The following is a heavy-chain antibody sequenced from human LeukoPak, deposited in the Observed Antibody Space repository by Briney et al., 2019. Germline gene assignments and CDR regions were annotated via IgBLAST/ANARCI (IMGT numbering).Heavy chain of an antibody. CDR3: ARGSIVIVPADIDY. CDR2: IYYSGST. J-gene: IGHJ4*02. V-gene: IGHV4-59*08. CDR1: GDSISSYY. Sequence: SETLSLTCTVSGDSISSYYWSWIRQPPGKGLEWIGYIYYSGSTYYNPSLKSRVTISVDTSKNQFSLKLSSVTAADTAVYYCARGSIVIVPADIDYWGKGTLVTVSS. D-gene: IGHD2-2*01.